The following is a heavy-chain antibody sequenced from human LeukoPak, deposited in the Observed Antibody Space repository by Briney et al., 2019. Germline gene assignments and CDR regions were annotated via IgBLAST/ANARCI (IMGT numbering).Heavy chain of an antibody. D-gene: IGHD3-9*01. CDR1: GFTFSSYT. J-gene: IGHJ4*02. CDR3: ARAYFDEYYFDY. CDR2: ISISSSYI. Sequence: GGSLRLSCAASGFTFSSYTMNWVRQAPGKGLEWVSSISISSSYIYYADSVKGRFTISRDNAKNSLYLQMNSLRAEDTTVYYCARAYFDEYYFDYWGQGTLVTVSS. V-gene: IGHV3-21*01.